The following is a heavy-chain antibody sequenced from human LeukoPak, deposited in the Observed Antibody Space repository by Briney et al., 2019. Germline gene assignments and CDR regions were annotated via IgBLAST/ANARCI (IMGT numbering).Heavy chain of an antibody. D-gene: IGHD6-6*01. Sequence: SSETLSLTCSVSGGSISSHYWSWIRQPPGKELEWIGYIYYTGTTNYKPSLKSRVTISVDTSKNQFSLNLTSVTAADTAVYYCARAYSSSSGGPFDYWGQGTLVNVSS. CDR3: ARAYSSSSGGPFDY. CDR1: GGSISSHY. CDR2: IYYTGTT. V-gene: IGHV4-59*11. J-gene: IGHJ4*02.